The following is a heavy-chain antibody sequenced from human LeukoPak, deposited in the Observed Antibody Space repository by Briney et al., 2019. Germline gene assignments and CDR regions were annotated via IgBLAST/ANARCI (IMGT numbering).Heavy chain of an antibody. Sequence: GSLRLSCAASGFTFSSYTIHWVRQAPGKGLEWVTLISHDGRNKNYADSVKGRFTISRDNSKRTLYLEVNSLRTEDTAVYYCARGSHQDYFGSMTYLFDYWGQGTLVTVSS. V-gene: IGHV3-30*04. CDR3: ARGSHQDYFGSMTYLFDY. CDR2: ISHDGRNK. D-gene: IGHD3-10*01. CDR1: GFTFSSYT. J-gene: IGHJ4*02.